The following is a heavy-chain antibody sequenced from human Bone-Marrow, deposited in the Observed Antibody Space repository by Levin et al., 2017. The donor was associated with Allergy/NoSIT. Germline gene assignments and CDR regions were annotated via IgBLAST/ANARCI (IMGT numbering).Heavy chain of an antibody. CDR3: ARDLWEQTAY. V-gene: IGHV3-53*01. D-gene: IGHD1-26*01. CDR1: GFTVSSNY. Sequence: GGSLRLSCAASGFTVSSNYMSWVRQAPGKGLEWVSVIYSGGTTYYADSVKGRFTISRDNSKNTLYLQINSLRAEDTAVYYCARDLWEQTAYWGQGTLVTVSS. J-gene: IGHJ4*02. CDR2: IYSGGTT.